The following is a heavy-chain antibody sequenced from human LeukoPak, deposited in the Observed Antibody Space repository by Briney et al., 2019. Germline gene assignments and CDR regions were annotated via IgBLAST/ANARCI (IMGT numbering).Heavy chain of an antibody. V-gene: IGHV3-7*05. Sequence: GGSLRVSCAASGFTFSTYWMSWVRQAPGKGLEWVANIKQDGSEKYYVDSVKGRFTISRDNTKNSLSLQMNSLRAEDTAVYYCATPYYDGDYWGQGTLVTVSS. CDR1: GFTFSTYW. CDR2: IKQDGSEK. CDR3: ATPYYDGDY. D-gene: IGHD3-16*01. J-gene: IGHJ4*02.